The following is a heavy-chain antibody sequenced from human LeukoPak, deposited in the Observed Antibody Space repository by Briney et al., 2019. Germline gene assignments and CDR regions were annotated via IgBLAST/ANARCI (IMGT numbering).Heavy chain of an antibody. CDR3: TRDAREEWLRPYGYYYYGMDV. CDR2: IRSKAYGGTT. V-gene: IGHV3-49*04. CDR1: GFTFGDYA. J-gene: IGHJ6*02. D-gene: IGHD5-12*01. Sequence: PGGSLRLSCTASGFTFGDYAMSWVRQAPGKGLEWVGFIRSKAYGGTTEYAASVKGRFTISRDDSKSIAYLQMNSLKTEDTAVYYCTRDAREEWLRPYGYYYYGMDVWGQGTTVTVSS.